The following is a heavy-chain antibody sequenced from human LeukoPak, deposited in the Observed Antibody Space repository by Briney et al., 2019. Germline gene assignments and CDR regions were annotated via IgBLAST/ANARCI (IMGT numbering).Heavy chain of an antibody. Sequence: SETLSLTCAVYGGSFSGYYWSWIRQPPGKGLEWIGEINHSGSTNYNPSLKSRVTISVDTSKNQFSLKLSSVTAADTAVYYCARHGRRGAPLRWRQGTLVTVSS. V-gene: IGHV4-34*01. D-gene: IGHD1-26*01. CDR1: GGSFSGYY. CDR3: ARHGRRGAPLR. J-gene: IGHJ4*02. CDR2: INHSGST.